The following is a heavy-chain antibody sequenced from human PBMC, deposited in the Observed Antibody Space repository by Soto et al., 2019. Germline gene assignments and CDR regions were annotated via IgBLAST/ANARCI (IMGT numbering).Heavy chain of an antibody. CDR3: ARGLDCSSTSCLNAFDI. V-gene: IGHV3-33*01. D-gene: IGHD2-2*01. J-gene: IGHJ3*02. CDR1: GFTFSSYG. CDR2: IWYDGSNK. Sequence: PGGSLRLSCAASGFTFSSYGMHWVRQAPGKGLEWVAVIWYDGSNKYYADSVKDRFTISRDNSKNTLYLQMNSLRAEDTAVYYCARGLDCSSTSCLNAFDIWGQGTMVTVSS.